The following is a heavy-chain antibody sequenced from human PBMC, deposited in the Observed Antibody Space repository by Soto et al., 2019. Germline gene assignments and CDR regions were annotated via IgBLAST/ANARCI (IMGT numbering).Heavy chain of an antibody. CDR1: GGSISSYY. J-gene: IGHJ4*02. D-gene: IGHD4-17*01. CDR3: ARDDRLRLDY. Sequence: PSETLSLTCTVSGGSISSYYWSWIRQPPGKGLEWIGYIYYSGSTNYNPSLKSRVTISVDTSKNQFSLKLSSVTAADTAVYYCARDDRLRLDYWGQGTLVTVSS. V-gene: IGHV4-59*01. CDR2: IYYSGST.